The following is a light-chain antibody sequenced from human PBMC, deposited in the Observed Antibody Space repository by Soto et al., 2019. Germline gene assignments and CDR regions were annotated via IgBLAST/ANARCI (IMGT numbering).Light chain of an antibody. V-gene: IGLV2-14*01. CDR1: SSDVGAYNY. J-gene: IGLJ1*01. CDR2: DVS. CDR3: SSYTSATNYV. Sequence: QSALTQPASVSGSPGQSITISCTGTSSDVGAYNYDSWYQQYPGEAPKVIIYDVSHRPAGVSNRFSGSKSGNTASLTISGLQTQDEADYYYSSYTSATNYVFGAGTKVTVL.